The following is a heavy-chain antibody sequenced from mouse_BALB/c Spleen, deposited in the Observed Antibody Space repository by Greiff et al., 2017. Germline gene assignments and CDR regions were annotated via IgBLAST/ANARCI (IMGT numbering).Heavy chain of an antibody. D-gene: IGHD2-2*01. CDR3: ARDGYQFYFDY. V-gene: IGHV5-6-5*01. Sequence: EVQGVESGGGLVKPGGSLKLSCAASGFTFSSYAMSWVRQTPEKRLEWVASISSGGSTYYPDSVKGRFTISRDNARNILYLQMSSLRSEDTAMYYCARDGYQFYFDYWGQGTTLTVSS. CDR1: GFTFSSYA. CDR2: ISSGGST. J-gene: IGHJ2*01.